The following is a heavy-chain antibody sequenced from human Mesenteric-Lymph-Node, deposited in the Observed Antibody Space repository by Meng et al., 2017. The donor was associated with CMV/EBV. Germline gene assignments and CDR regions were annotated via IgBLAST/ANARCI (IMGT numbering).Heavy chain of an antibody. CDR1: GFTFSDYY. CDR3: AKEHTYLTGGGAGNYYGMDV. D-gene: IGHD7-27*01. Sequence: GESLKISCAASGFTFSDYYMNWVRQAPGKGLEWVAFIRYDGSNKYYADSVKGRFTISRDNSKNTLYPQMNSLRAEDTAVYYCAKEHTYLTGGGAGNYYGMDVWGQGTTVTVSS. CDR2: IRYDGSNK. V-gene: IGHV3-30*02. J-gene: IGHJ6*02.